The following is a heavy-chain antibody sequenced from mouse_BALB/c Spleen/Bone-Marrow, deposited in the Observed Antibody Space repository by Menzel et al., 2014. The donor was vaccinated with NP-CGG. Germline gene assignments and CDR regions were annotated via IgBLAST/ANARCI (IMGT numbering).Heavy chain of an antibody. V-gene: IGHV1S81*02. Sequence: QVQLQQSGAELVKPGASVKLSCKSSGYTFXSYYMYWVKQRPGQGLEWIGGINPSNGGTNFNEKFKSKATLTVDKSSSTAYMQLSSLTSDDSAVYYCTREGTFFAYWGQGTLVTVSA. D-gene: IGHD3-3*01. J-gene: IGHJ3*01. CDR1: GYTFXSYY. CDR3: TREGTFFAY. CDR2: INPSNGGT.